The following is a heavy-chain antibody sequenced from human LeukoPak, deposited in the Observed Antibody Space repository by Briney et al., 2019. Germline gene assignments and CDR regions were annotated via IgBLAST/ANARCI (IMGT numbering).Heavy chain of an antibody. D-gene: IGHD2-2*01. J-gene: IGHJ5*02. CDR3: ARMEEGLGQCKSSGCYWLDP. CDR2: IYYSGIT. Sequence: NSSETLSLTCNVSGGSISGYYWSWLRQPPGKGLEWIGFIYYSGITNYNPSLKSRVTFSVDTPKNQFSLKLKSVTAADTAVYYCARMEEGLGQCKSSGCYWLDPWGQGTLVTVSS. CDR1: GGSISGYY. V-gene: IGHV4-59*01.